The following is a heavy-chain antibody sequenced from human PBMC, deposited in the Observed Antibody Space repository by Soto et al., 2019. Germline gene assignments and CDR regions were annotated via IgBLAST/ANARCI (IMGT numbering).Heavy chain of an antibody. CDR2: THYSGAT. V-gene: IGHV4-39*01. Sequence: QLQLQESGPRLVKPSETLSLTCTFSGDSITSDTYYWGWIRQPPGKGLGWIGGTHYSGATYYNPSLKCRVIMSVDTSAHQFTLNLSYMTAADTAVYYCAIRTRRITNRLKDRAGAFDIWGQVTPVTVSS. CDR3: AIRTRRITNRLKDRAGAFDI. J-gene: IGHJ3*02. CDR1: GDSITSDTYY. D-gene: IGHD6-19*01.